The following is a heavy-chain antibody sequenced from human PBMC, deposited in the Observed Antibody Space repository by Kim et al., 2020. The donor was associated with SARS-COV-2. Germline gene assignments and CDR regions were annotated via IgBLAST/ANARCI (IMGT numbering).Heavy chain of an antibody. CDR3: AKGNFDCSSTSCYLFDY. V-gene: IGHV3-9*01. CDR2: ISWNSGSI. J-gene: IGHJ4*02. Sequence: GGSLRLSCAASGFTFGDYAMHWVRQAPGKGLEWVSGISWNSGSIGYADSVKGRFTISRDNAKNSLYLQMNSLRAEDTALYYCAKGNFDCSSTSCYLFDYWGQGTLVTVSS. CDR1: GFTFGDYA. D-gene: IGHD2-2*01.